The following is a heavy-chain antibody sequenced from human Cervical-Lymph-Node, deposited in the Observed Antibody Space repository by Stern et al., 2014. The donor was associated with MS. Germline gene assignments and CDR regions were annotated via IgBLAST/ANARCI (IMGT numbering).Heavy chain of an antibody. D-gene: IGHD1-1*01. Sequence: QVQLGQSGAEVKRPGSSVKVSCKASGGTFNRNTVSWVRQAPGQGLQWVAGIVPFFGTSDYAQLFQDRVTVTADKSTSTVYMELSSMTSEDTAVYYCMTWTTTVSVWGQGTLVTVSS. CDR2: IVPFFGTS. V-gene: IGHV1-69*06. J-gene: IGHJ4*02. CDR3: MTWTTTVSV. CDR1: GGTFNRNT.